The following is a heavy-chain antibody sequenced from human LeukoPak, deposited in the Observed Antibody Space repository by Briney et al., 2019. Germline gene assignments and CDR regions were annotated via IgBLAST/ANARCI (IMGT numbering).Heavy chain of an antibody. CDR3: ARDPTPYGDYHYYGMDV. CDR1: GGSISSYY. Sequence: SETLSLTCTVSGGSISSYYWSWIRQPPGKGLEWVGYIYYSGSTNYNPSLKSRVTISVDTSKNQFSLKLSSVTAADTAVYYCARDPTPYGDYHYYGMDVWGQGTTVTVSS. CDR2: IYYSGST. D-gene: IGHD4-17*01. J-gene: IGHJ6*02. V-gene: IGHV4-59*01.